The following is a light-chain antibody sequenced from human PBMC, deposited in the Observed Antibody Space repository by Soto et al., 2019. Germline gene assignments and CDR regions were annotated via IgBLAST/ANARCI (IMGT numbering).Light chain of an antibody. V-gene: IGLV2-14*03. J-gene: IGLJ1*01. CDR1: SSDIGGFYH. CDR3: SSYTSSSSYV. CDR2: DVS. Sequence: QSLLTNPASVSDSPGQSITISCIGTSSDIGGFYHVSWHQQHPGKAPKLIIYDVSNRPSGVSNRFSGSKTGNTASLIISGLQAEDEADYYCSSYTSSSSYVFGSGTKVTVL.